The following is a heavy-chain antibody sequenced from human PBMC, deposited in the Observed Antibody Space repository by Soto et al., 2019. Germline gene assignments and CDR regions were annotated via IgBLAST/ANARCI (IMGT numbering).Heavy chain of an antibody. D-gene: IGHD3-16*01. Sequence: SETLSLTCSVSGGSISSNNYYWGWIRQPPGKGPEWIGNIYYTGTTYYSPSLRSRITISVDTSKNQFSLRLSSVTATDTAVYYCAKRPGALGEYYFDSWGQGTPLTVSS. CDR1: GGSISSNNYY. J-gene: IGHJ4*02. CDR3: AKRPGALGEYYFDS. V-gene: IGHV4-39*01. CDR2: IYYTGTT.